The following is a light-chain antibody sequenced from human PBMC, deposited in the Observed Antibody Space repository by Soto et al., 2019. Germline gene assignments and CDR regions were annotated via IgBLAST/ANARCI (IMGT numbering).Light chain of an antibody. CDR3: QQYDNLSVT. CDR1: QDISNY. V-gene: IGKV1-33*01. Sequence: DIQMTQSPSSLSASVGDRVTITCQASQDISNYLNWYQQKPGKAPKLLIYDASNLETGVPSRFSGSGSGTEFTFTISSLQPEDIATYYCQQYDNLSVTFGGGTKVEIK. CDR2: DAS. J-gene: IGKJ4*01.